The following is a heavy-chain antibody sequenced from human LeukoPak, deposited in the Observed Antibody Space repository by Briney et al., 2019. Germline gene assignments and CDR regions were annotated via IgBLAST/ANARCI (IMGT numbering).Heavy chain of an antibody. Sequence: GGSLRLSCAASGFTFSDYYMSWIRQAPGKGLEWVSHISSSGSTIYYADSVKGRFTISRDNAKNSLYLQMNSLRAEDTAVYYCARGQWLVNMYAFDIWGQGTMVTVSS. J-gene: IGHJ3*02. V-gene: IGHV3-11*01. D-gene: IGHD6-19*01. CDR1: GFTFSDYY. CDR2: ISSSGSTI. CDR3: ARGQWLVNMYAFDI.